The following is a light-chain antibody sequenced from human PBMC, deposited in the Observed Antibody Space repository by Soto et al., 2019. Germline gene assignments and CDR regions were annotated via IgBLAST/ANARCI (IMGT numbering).Light chain of an antibody. CDR2: DAS. Sequence: DIQMTPSPSHLSASVGDRVTITCRASQSISSWLAWYQQKPGKAPKLLIYDASNLESGVPSRFSGSGSGTEFTLTISNLQPEDFATYYCLQHNSYPITFGQGTRLEIK. CDR1: QSISSW. V-gene: IGKV1-5*01. J-gene: IGKJ5*01. CDR3: LQHNSYPIT.